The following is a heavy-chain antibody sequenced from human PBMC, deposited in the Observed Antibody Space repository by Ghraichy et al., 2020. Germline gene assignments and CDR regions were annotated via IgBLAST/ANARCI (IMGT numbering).Heavy chain of an antibody. CDR1: GFTFSNYA. J-gene: IGHJ3*01. CDR2: FGYGRDYR. D-gene: IGHD4-17*01. Sequence: GGSLRLSCAAPGFTFSNYAMTWVRQAPGKGLEWVSSFGYGRDYRFYADPVKGRFTISRDNSRSTLYLHMTSLRAEDTAVYYCVKDSSSGDYVTAFHVWGQGTMVTVSS. CDR3: VKDSSSGDYVTAFHV. V-gene: IGHV3-23*01.